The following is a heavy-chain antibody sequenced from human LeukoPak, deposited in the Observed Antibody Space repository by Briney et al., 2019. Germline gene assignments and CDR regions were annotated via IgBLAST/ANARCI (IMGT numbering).Heavy chain of an antibody. CDR1: GGSISSGGYS. J-gene: IGHJ4*02. V-gene: IGHV4-30-2*01. CDR3: ASIAYGSGPDY. CDR2: IYHSGST. Sequence: PSQTLSLTCTVSGGSISSGGYSWSWIRQPPGKGLEWIGYIYHSGSTYYNPSLKSRVTISVDRSKNQFSLKLSSVTAADTAVYYCASIAYGSGPDYWGQGTLVTVSS. D-gene: IGHD3-10*01.